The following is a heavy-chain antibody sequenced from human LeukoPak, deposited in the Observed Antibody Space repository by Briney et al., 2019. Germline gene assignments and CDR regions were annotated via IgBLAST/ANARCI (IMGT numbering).Heavy chain of an antibody. Sequence: ASVKVSCKTSGYRFITFGINWVRQAPGQGLEWMGWINPKSGVTDSKMKFQGRVTLTRDTSITTAYMELISLTSDDAAVYYCARAGGYCGSTSCYSGYYYYFMDVWGKGTTVTVSS. CDR2: INPKSGVT. V-gene: IGHV1-2*02. CDR1: GYRFITFG. CDR3: ARAGGYCGSTSCYSGYYYYFMDV. J-gene: IGHJ6*03. D-gene: IGHD2-2*01.